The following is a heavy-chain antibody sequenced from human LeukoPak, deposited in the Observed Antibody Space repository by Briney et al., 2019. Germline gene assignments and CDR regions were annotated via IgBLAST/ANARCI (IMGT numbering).Heavy chain of an antibody. CDR2: ISAYNGNT. D-gene: IGHD3-16*02. CDR1: GGTFSSYA. J-gene: IGHJ4*02. CDR3: ARPMSPGELSIGGFDY. Sequence: GASVKVSCKASGGTFSSYAISWVRQAPGQGLEWMGWISAYNGNTNYAQKLQGRVTMTTDTSTSTAYMELSSLRSEDTAVYYCARPMSPGELSIGGFDYWGQGTLVTVSS. V-gene: IGHV1-18*01.